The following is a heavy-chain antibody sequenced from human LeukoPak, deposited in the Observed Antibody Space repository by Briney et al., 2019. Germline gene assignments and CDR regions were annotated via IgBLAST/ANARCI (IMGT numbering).Heavy chain of an antibody. CDR2: LSSTSSYI. V-gene: IGHV3-21*01. Sequence: PGGSLRLSCAATGFTFGSYSVNWVRQAPGKGLEWVSSLSSTSSYIFYADSVKGRFTVSRDNAKNSLYLQMNNLRAEDTAVYYCARDPTIFGVVIVPDYWGQGTLVTVSS. CDR1: GFTFGSYS. D-gene: IGHD3-3*01. J-gene: IGHJ4*02. CDR3: ARDPTIFGVVIVPDY.